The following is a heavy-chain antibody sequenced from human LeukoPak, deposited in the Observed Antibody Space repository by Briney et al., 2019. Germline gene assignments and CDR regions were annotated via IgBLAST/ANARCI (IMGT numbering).Heavy chain of an antibody. D-gene: IGHD2-21*02. CDR2: ISSSGSTI. CDR1: GXTFSSYE. J-gene: IGHJ4*02. CDR3: AREGGSGYCGGDCYPN. Sequence: AASGXTFSSYEMNWVRQAPGKGLEWVSYISSSGSTIYYADSVKGRFTISRDNAKNSLYLQMNSLRAEDTAVYYCAREGGSGYCGGDCYPNWGQGTLVTVSS. V-gene: IGHV3-48*03.